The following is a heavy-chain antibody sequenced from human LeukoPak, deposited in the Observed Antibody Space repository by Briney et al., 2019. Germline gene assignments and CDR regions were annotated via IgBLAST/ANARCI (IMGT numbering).Heavy chain of an antibody. Sequence: SETLSLTCTVSGGSISSSSYYWGWIRQPPGKGLEWIGSIYYSGSTYYNPSLKSRVTISVDMSKNQFSLRLTSVTAADTAVYYCARDKQLDWAHYYYYYMDVWGKGTTVTVSS. V-gene: IGHV4-39*07. CDR2: IYYSGST. CDR1: GGSISSSSYY. CDR3: ARDKQLDWAHYYYYYMDV. D-gene: IGHD1-1*01. J-gene: IGHJ6*03.